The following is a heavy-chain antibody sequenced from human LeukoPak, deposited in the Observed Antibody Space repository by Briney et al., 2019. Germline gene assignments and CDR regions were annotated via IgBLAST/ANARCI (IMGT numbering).Heavy chain of an antibody. CDR3: AKDITGLTANTKIVVVTAIHPNFDY. CDR1: GFTFSSYA. V-gene: IGHV3-23*01. D-gene: IGHD2-21*02. CDR2: ISGSGGRT. Sequence: PGGSLRLSCAASGFTFSSYAMSWVRQAPGKGLEWVSAISGSGGRTYYADSVKGRFTISRDNSKNTLYLQMNSLRAEDTAVYYCAKDITGLTANTKIVVVTAIHPNFDYWGQGTLVTVSS. J-gene: IGHJ4*02.